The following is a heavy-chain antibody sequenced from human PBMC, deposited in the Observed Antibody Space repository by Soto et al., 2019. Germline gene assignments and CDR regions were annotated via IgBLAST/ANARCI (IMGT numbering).Heavy chain of an antibody. CDR1: GFSLSTSGMR. CDR3: ARIPPSASSSSKETAYYFDY. J-gene: IGHJ4*02. Sequence: SGPTLVNPTQTLTLTCTLSGFSLSTSGMRVSWTRQPPGKALEWLARIDWDDDKFYSTSLKTRLTISKDTSKNQVVLTMTNMDPVDTATYYCARIPPSASSSSKETAYYFDYWGQGTLVTVSS. CDR2: IDWDDDK. V-gene: IGHV2-70*04. D-gene: IGHD6-6*01.